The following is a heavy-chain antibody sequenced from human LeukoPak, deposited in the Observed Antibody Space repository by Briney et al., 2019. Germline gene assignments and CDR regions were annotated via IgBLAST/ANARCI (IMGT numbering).Heavy chain of an antibody. D-gene: IGHD3-22*01. Sequence: PSETLSLTCTVSGGSISSYYWSRIRQPPGKGLEWIGYIYYSGGTNYNPSLKSRVTISVDTSKNQFSLKLSSVTAADTAVYYCARETAHYYDTSRGWFDPWGQGTLVTVSS. J-gene: IGHJ5*02. CDR3: ARETAHYYDTSRGWFDP. CDR1: GGSISSYY. V-gene: IGHV4-59*01. CDR2: IYYSGGT.